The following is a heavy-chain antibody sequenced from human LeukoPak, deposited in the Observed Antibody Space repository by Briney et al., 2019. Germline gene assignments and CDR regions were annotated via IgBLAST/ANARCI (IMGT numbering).Heavy chain of an antibody. J-gene: IGHJ6*03. V-gene: IGHV4-61*02. Sequence: PSETLSLTCTLSNGSLRSGTYLWSWIPQPAGRGLEGFGRMSSCGISTYSPSLKSRITISIDTSRSQFSMNLNSLTAADTAVYYCARDGLNTMVQGKIHYNYMDVWGKGTTVTISS. CDR2: MSSCGIS. CDR1: NGSLRSGTYL. CDR3: ARDGLNTMVQGKIHYNYMDV. D-gene: IGHD3-10*01.